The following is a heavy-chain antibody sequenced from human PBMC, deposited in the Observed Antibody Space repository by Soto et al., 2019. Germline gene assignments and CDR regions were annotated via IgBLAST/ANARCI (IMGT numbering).Heavy chain of an antibody. D-gene: IGHD6-6*01. J-gene: IGHJ4*02. V-gene: IGHV4-39*01. CDR2: IYYSGST. CDR1: GGSISSSSYY. CDR3: ARGVEYSSSSNFDY. Sequence: SETLSLTCTVSGGSISSSSYYWGWIRQPPGKGLEWIGSIYYSGSTYYNPSLKSRVTISVDTSKNQFSLKLSSVTAADTAVYYCARGVEYSSSSNFDYWGQGTLVTVSS.